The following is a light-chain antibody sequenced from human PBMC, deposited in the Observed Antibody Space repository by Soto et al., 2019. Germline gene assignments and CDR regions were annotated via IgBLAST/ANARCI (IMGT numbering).Light chain of an antibody. CDR3: LQYHNLWA. CDR1: QNIYYN. V-gene: IGKV3-15*01. CDR2: RAS. J-gene: IGKJ1*01. Sequence: ILMTQSPATVSVSPGESATLSCRASQNIYYNVAWYQQRPGQAPRLLIYRASTRAPGVPARFSGSGSGTEFTLTRSSLQPEDFSGYSCLQYHNLWAFGQGTKVDIK.